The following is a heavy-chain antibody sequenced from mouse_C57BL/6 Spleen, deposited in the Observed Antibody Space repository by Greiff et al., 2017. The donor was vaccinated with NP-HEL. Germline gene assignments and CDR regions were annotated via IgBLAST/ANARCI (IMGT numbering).Heavy chain of an antibody. CDR3: ASDAALTGSFAY. Sequence: EVQLVESGGGLVQSGRSLRLSCATSGFTFSDFYMEWVLQAPGKGLEWIAASRNKANDYTTEYSASVKGRFIVSRDTSQSILYLQMNALRAEDTAIYYCASDAALTGSFAYWGQGTLVTVSA. CDR2: SRNKANDYTT. D-gene: IGHD4-1*01. V-gene: IGHV7-1*01. CDR1: GFTFSDFY. J-gene: IGHJ3*01.